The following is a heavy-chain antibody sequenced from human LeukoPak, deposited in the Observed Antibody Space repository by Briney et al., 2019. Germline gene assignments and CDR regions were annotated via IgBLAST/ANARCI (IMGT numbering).Heavy chain of an antibody. CDR2: IYSGGST. D-gene: IGHD2-2*01. CDR3: ARSSGFGGLTIEDVVPAATGDWHYYYYMDV. CDR1: GFTVSSNY. V-gene: IGHV3-53*01. Sequence: AGGSLRLSCAASGFTVSSNYMSWVRQAPGKGLEWGSVIYSGGSTYYADSVKGRFTISRDNSKNTLYLQMNSLRAEDTAVYYCARSSGFGGLTIEDVVPAATGDWHYYYYMDVWGKGTTVTVSS. J-gene: IGHJ6*03.